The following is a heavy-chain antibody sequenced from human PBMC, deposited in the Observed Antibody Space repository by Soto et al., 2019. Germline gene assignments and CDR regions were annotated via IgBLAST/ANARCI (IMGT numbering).Heavy chain of an antibody. V-gene: IGHV3-23*01. Sequence: EVQLLESGGGLVQPGGSLRLSCAASGFTFSSYAMSWVRQAPGKGLEWVSAISGSGGSTYYADSVKGRFTISRDNSMNTLYLQTNSLRAEDTAVYYCAKGYYYDSSGYFLFDYWGQGTLVTVSS. D-gene: IGHD3-22*01. J-gene: IGHJ4*02. CDR3: AKGYYYDSSGYFLFDY. CDR2: ISGSGGST. CDR1: GFTFSSYA.